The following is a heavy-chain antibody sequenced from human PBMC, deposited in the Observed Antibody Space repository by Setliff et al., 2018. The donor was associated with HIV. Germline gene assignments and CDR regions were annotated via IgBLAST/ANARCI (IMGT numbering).Heavy chain of an antibody. V-gene: IGHV4-4*07. CDR2: IDSSGTT. J-gene: IGHJ3*02. CDR1: GGSFGVYR. D-gene: IGHD3-22*01. CDR3: VRHGYYYDFIDI. Sequence: SETLSLTCTISGGSFGVYRWSWIRQSAGRGLEWIGRIDSSGTTDYKPSLKGRVAISVDTSKNQFSLNLTSMTAADTAVYFCVRHGYYYDFIDIWGQGTVVTVSS.